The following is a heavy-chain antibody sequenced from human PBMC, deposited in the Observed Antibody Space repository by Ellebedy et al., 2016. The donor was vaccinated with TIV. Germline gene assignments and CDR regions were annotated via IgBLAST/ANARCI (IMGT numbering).Heavy chain of an antibody. CDR3: ARDSGDYGPDY. D-gene: IGHD4-17*01. J-gene: IGHJ4*02. Sequence: AASVKVSCKASGFSFSNHFIHWARQAPGLGLEWMGQSNPSDLATRFPEKFHGRVAITRDTSTSTVYLDLGSLTSEDTAVYYCARDSGDYGPDYWGQGTLVTVSA. CDR2: SNPSDLAT. CDR1: GFSFSNHF. V-gene: IGHV1-46*01.